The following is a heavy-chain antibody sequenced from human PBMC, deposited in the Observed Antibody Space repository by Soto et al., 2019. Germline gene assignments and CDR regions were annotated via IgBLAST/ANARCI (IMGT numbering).Heavy chain of an antibody. D-gene: IGHD6-13*01. CDR1: GFTFSSYA. CDR3: AHGFPRVYYGMDV. Sequence: HPGGSLRLSCAASGFTFSSYAMSWVRQAPGKGLEWVSAISGSGGSTYYADSVKGRFTISRDNSKNTLYLQMNSLRAEDTAVYYCAHGFPRVYYGMDVWGQGNTVTVSS. J-gene: IGHJ6*02. CDR2: ISGSGGST. V-gene: IGHV3-23*01.